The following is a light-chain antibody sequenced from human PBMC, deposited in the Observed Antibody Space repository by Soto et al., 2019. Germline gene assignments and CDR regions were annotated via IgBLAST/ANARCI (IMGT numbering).Light chain of an antibody. Sequence: DVQMTQSPSTLSASVGDRVTITCRASQSISSWLAWYQQKPGKAPKLLIYKASTLESGVPSNFSGSGSGTEFTLTIRSXQPEDFATYYCQQYNSYPWTFGQGTKVDIK. CDR3: QQYNSYPWT. CDR2: KAS. V-gene: IGKV1-5*03. J-gene: IGKJ1*01. CDR1: QSISSW.